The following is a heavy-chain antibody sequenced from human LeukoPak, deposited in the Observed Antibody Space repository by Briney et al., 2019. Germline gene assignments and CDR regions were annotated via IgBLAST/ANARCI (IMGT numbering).Heavy chain of an antibody. V-gene: IGHV3-23*01. CDR3: AKGDDGGQENFDY. CDR2: IRGSGGST. CDR1: GFTFSCYA. J-gene: IGHJ4*02. Sequence: GGALRLSCAASGFTFSCYAMAWVRWARGKVLEWVSAIRGSGGSTYYADSVKGRFTISRDNSKNTLYLQMNSLRAEDTAVYYCAKGDDGGQENFDYWGQGTLVTVSS. D-gene: IGHD4-23*01.